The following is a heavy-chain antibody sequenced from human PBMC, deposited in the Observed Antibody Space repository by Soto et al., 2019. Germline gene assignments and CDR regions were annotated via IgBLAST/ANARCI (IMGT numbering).Heavy chain of an antibody. CDR2: SSYAGSDK. V-gene: IGHV3-30-3*01. J-gene: IGHJ4*02. CDR1: GFIFSAYP. D-gene: IGHD2-15*01. CDR3: ARGATPDY. Sequence: QVQLVESGGGVVQSGRSLRLSCAASGFIFSAYPLYWVRQATGKGLEWVELSSYAGSDKHYADSVKGRFTISKDNSKNKLYLQMDRLRIEDTAVYYCARGATPDYWGQGALVTVSS.